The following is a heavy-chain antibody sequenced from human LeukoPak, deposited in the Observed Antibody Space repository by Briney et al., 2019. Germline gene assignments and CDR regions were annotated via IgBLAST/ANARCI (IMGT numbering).Heavy chain of an antibody. CDR3: ARDRGRYYMDV. J-gene: IGHJ6*03. V-gene: IGHV3-23*01. CDR1: GYTFTHYG. CDR2: ISGSGGST. Sequence: GGSLRLSCVISGYTFTHYGFHWVRQASGKGLEWVSAISGSGGSTYYADSVKGRFTISRDNSKNTLYLQMNSLRAGDTAVYYCARDRGRYYMDVWGKGTTVTISS. D-gene: IGHD6-25*01.